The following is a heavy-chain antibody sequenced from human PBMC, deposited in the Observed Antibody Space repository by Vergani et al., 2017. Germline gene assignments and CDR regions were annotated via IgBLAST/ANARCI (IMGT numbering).Heavy chain of an antibody. D-gene: IGHD6-13*01. J-gene: IGHJ4*02. CDR2: INPNSGGT. V-gene: IGHV1-2*02. CDR3: ARARTAKGAAAGN. CDR1: GYTFTGYY. Sequence: QVQLVQSGAEVKKPGASVKVSCKASGYTFTGYYMHWVRQAPGQGLEWMGWINPNSGGTNYAQKFPGRGTMTRDTSISTAYMELRRLRSDDTAVYYCARARTAKGAAAGNWGQGTLVTVSS.